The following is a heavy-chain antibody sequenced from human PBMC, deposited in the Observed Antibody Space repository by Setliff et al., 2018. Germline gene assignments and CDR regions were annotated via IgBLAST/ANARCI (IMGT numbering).Heavy chain of an antibody. CDR3: ARAGSIATRPEYFHH. Sequence: ASVKVSCKASGYTFTDYYIHWVRQAPGQGLEWMGWINPNSGDTDYAQKSQGRVTMTRDTSISTAYMELSRLRFDDTAVYYCARAGSIATRPEYFHHWGQGSLVTVSS. D-gene: IGHD6-6*01. V-gene: IGHV1-2*02. CDR2: INPNSGDT. CDR1: GYTFTDYY. J-gene: IGHJ1*01.